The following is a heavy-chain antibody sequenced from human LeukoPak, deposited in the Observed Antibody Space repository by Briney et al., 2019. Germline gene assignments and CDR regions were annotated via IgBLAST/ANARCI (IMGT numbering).Heavy chain of an antibody. CDR2: IYHSGST. V-gene: IGHV4-30-2*01. D-gene: IGHD3-22*01. CDR3: ARINYYDSSGYYFTQYYFDY. CDR1: GGSISSGGYS. Sequence: SQTLSLTCAVSGGSISSGGYSWSWVRQPPGKGLEWIGEIYHSGSTNYNPSLKSRVTISVDKSKNQFSLKLSSVTAADTAVYYCARINYYDSSGYYFTQYYFDYWGQGTLVTVSS. J-gene: IGHJ4*02.